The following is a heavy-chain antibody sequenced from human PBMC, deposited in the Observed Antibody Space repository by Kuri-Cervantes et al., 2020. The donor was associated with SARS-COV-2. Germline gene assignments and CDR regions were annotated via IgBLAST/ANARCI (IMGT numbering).Heavy chain of an antibody. J-gene: IGHJ6*03. D-gene: IGHD1-26*01. CDR2: MNPNSGNR. Sequence: ASVKVSCKASGYTFNRFDINWVRQATGQGPEWMGWMNPNSGNRGYAQKFQGRVTITRNTSISTAYMELSSLRSEDTAVYYCARLLRGAYYYYYTDVWGKGTTVTVSS. CDR3: ARLLRGAYYYYYTDV. CDR1: GYTFNRFD. V-gene: IGHV1-8*03.